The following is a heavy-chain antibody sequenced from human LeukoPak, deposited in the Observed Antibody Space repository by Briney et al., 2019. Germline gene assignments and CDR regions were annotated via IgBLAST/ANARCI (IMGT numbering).Heavy chain of an antibody. D-gene: IGHD6-19*01. CDR2: ISGSGGST. J-gene: IGHJ4*01. CDR3: AKGIYSSGWSYFDY. V-gene: IGHV3-23*01. Sequence: PGGSLRLSCAASGFTFDDYAMHWVRHAPGKGLEWVSAISGSGGSTYYADSVKGRFTISRDNSKNTLYLQMNSLRAEDTAVYYCAKGIYSSGWSYFDYWGHGTLVTVSS. CDR1: GFTFDDYA.